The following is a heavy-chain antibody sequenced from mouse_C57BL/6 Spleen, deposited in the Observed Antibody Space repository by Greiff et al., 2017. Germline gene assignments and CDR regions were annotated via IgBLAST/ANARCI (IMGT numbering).Heavy chain of an antibody. Sequence: VQLQQSGTVLARPGASVKMSCKTSGYTFTSYWMHWVKQRPGQGLEWIGAIYPGNSDTSYNQKFKGKAKLTAVTSASTAYLELSSLTNEDSAVYYCKKSPYYGDSHYFDYWGQGATLTVSS. CDR1: GYTFTSYW. CDR2: IYPGNSDT. J-gene: IGHJ2*01. D-gene: IGHD1-1*02. V-gene: IGHV1-5*01. CDR3: KKSPYYGDSHYFDY.